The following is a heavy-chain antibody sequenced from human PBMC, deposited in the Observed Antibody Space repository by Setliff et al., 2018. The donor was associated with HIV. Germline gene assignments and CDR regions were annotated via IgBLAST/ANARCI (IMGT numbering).Heavy chain of an antibody. CDR3: ARDPYYDSSVYYSSAFDI. Sequence: SETLSLTCAVYGGSFSGYYWSWIRQPPGKGLEWIGEINHSGSTNYNPSLKSRVTISVDTSKNQFSLKLSSVTAADTAVYYCARDPYYDSSVYYSSAFDIWGQGTMFTVS. J-gene: IGHJ3*02. CDR2: INHSGST. V-gene: IGHV4-34*01. D-gene: IGHD3-22*01. CDR1: GGSFSGYY.